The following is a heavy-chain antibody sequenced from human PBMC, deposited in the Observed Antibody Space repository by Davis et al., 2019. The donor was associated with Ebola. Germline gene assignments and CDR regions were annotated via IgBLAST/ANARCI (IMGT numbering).Heavy chain of an antibody. J-gene: IGHJ4*02. Sequence: SETLSLTCTVSGGSISSGGYYWSWIRQHPGKGLEWIGYIYYSGSTYYNPSLKSRVTISVDTSKNQFSLKLSSVTAADTAVYYCARHVGDSSGYYYEYFDYWGQGTLVTVSS. CDR1: GGSISSGGYY. D-gene: IGHD3-22*01. CDR3: ARHVGDSSGYYYEYFDY. CDR2: IYYSGST. V-gene: IGHV4-31*03.